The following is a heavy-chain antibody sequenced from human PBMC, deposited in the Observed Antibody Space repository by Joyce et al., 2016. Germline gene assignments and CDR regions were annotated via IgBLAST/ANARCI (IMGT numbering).Heavy chain of an antibody. CDR3: ARGELGPAGDDSRGYYLAE. V-gene: IGHV1-69*01. D-gene: IGHD3-22*01. Sequence: QVQVVQSGPEVKNPGSSVKVSCKASGGTFSGNAITWVRQAPGQGLEWLGGIIPMLDMANYAQKFQGKVTITADDSTNTVYMEMTFLTADDTAVYYCARGELGPAGDDSRGYYLAEWGQGTLVTVST. J-gene: IGHJ4*02. CDR1: GGTFSGNA. CDR2: IIPMLDMA.